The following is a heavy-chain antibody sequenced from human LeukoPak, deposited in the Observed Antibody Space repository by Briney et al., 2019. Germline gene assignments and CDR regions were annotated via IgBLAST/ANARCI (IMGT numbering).Heavy chain of an antibody. J-gene: IGHJ4*02. CDR1: GGSISSGSYY. CDR2: LYSSGST. Sequence: SETLSLTCTVSGGSISSGSYYWNWIRQPAGKGLEWIGRLYSSGSTNYNPSLKSRVTISVDTSKNQFSLKLSSVTAADTAVYYCARTRNYYYDFDYWGQGTLVTVSS. CDR3: ARTRNYYYDFDY. V-gene: IGHV4-61*02. D-gene: IGHD3-22*01.